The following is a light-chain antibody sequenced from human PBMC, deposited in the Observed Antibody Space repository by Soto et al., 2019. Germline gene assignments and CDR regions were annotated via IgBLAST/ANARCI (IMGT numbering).Light chain of an antibody. Sequence: EIVLTQSPGTLSLSPGERATLSCRASQSVSYTFLAWYQQKPGQAPSLLIQGAFSRATDIPDRFSGSGSGTYFTLTIIPLEPEDSAVYYCQQYGTSPLTFGGGTKVEIK. J-gene: IGKJ4*01. CDR2: GAF. V-gene: IGKV3-20*01. CDR3: QQYGTSPLT. CDR1: QSVSYTF.